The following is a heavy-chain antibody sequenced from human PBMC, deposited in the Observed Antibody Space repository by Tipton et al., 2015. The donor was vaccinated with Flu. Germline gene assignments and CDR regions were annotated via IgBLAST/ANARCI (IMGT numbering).Heavy chain of an antibody. D-gene: IGHD4/OR15-4a*01. Sequence: LRLSCAVSGDSISSDYYWAWIRQFPGRRLEWIGTASRTGSSNYNPSLTSRVTISIDRSKNQFSLNLKSVTAADMAVYYCARRDYSNYVSDPKSWFDPWGQGTLVAVSS. CDR2: ASRTGSS. V-gene: IGHV4-38-2*01. CDR1: GDSISSDYY. CDR3: ARRDYSNYVSDPKSWFDP. J-gene: IGHJ5*02.